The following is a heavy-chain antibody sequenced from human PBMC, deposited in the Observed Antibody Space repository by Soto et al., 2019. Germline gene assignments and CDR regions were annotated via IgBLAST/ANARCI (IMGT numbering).Heavy chain of an antibody. V-gene: IGHV5-51*01. J-gene: IGHJ6*02. CDR1: GYSFNYYW. Sequence: PGESLKISCKGSGYSFNYYWIAWVRQMPGKGLEWMGIIYPSDSDTRYSPSFQGQVTISADKSISTAYLQWSSLKASDTALYYCARPAAAGTYYYHYRMDVWGQGTPVTVSS. CDR3: ARPAAAGTYYYHYRMDV. D-gene: IGHD6-13*01. CDR2: IYPSDSDT.